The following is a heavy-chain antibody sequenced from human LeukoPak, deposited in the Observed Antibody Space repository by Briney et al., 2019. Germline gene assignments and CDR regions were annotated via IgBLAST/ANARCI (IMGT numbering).Heavy chain of an antibody. CDR3: ARVIFSHQVNWFDP. V-gene: IGHV6-1*01. D-gene: IGHD3-3*01. Sequence: SQTLSLTCAISGDSVSNNNAAWNWIRQSPSRGLEWLGRTYYRSKWYNDYAESVKSRITINPDTSKNQFSLHLNSVTPDDTAVYYCARVIFSHQVNWFDPWGQGTLVTVSS. CDR2: TYYRSKWYN. J-gene: IGHJ5*02. CDR1: GDSVSNNNAA.